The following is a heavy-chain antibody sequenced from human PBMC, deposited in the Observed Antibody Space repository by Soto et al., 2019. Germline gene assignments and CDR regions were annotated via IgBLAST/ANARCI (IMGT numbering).Heavy chain of an antibody. CDR2: IDGSGNNT. CDR1: GFTFSSYA. V-gene: IGHV3-23*01. CDR3: AKDPRFSFPL. D-gene: IGHD3-16*01. J-gene: IGHJ4*02. Sequence: EVQLLESGGGLVQPGGSLRLSCAASGFTFSSYAMSWVRQAPGKGLEWVSAIDGSGNNTYYADSVKGRFTISRDNSKKMFYLQMNSLRAEDTAVYYCAKDPRFSFPLWGQGTLVTVSS.